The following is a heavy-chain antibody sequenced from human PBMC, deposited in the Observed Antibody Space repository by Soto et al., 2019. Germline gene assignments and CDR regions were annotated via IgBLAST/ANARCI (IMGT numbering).Heavy chain of an antibody. CDR1: GYTFTSYG. J-gene: IGHJ4*02. V-gene: IGHV1-18*01. CDR3: ARGSIYYDFWSGPSSFDY. CDR2: ISAYNGNT. D-gene: IGHD3-3*01. Sequence: GASGKVCCEASGYTFTSYGISWVRQAPGQGLEWMGWISAYNGNTNYAQKLQGRVTMTTDTSTSTAYMELRSLRSDDTAVYYCARGSIYYDFWSGPSSFDYWGQGTLVPVSS.